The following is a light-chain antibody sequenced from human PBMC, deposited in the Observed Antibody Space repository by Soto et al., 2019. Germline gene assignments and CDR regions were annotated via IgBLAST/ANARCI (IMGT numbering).Light chain of an antibody. Sequence: DIQMTQSPPSLSASVGDRVTITCQASHDIGNSLNWYQAKPGQAPKLVIYDAYNLETGVPSTFSGSGYWTLFTFTISGLRPEDIATYYCQKSDHLPLFGPGTKVDRK. J-gene: IGKJ3*01. V-gene: IGKV1-33*01. CDR3: QKSDHLPL. CDR1: HDIGNS. CDR2: DAY.